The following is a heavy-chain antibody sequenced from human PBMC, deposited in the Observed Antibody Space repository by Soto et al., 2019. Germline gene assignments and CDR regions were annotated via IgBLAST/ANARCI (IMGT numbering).Heavy chain of an antibody. CDR3: ASIYGSGSYWGSYYYYYYGMDV. CDR1: GGSISSSSYY. Sequence: QLQLQESGPGLVKPSETLSLTCTVSGGSISSSSYYWGWIRQPPGKGLEWIGSIYYSGSTYYNPSLKSRVTIFVDTSKNQFSLKLSSVTAADTAVYYCASIYGSGSYWGSYYYYYYGMDVWGQGTTVTVSS. D-gene: IGHD3-10*01. J-gene: IGHJ6*02. V-gene: IGHV4-39*01. CDR2: IYYSGST.